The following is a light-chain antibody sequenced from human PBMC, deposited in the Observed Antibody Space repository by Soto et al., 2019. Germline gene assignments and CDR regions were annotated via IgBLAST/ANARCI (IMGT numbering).Light chain of an antibody. J-gene: IGKJ1*01. CDR3: QQRSNSPPT. CDR1: QSVSSY. V-gene: IGKV3-11*01. Sequence: EIVLTQSPATLSLSPGERATLSCSASQSVSSYLAWYQQKPGQAPRLLIYDASNRETEILARFSGSGSGTEFTLTISSLEPEDVAVYYCQQRSNSPPTFGQGTKVDIK. CDR2: DAS.